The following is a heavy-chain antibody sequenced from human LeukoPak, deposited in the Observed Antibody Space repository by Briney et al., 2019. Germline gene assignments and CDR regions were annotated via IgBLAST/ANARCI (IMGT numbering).Heavy chain of an antibody. CDR1: GGSISSGGYS. V-gene: IGHV4-30-2*01. CDR2: IYHSGST. D-gene: IGHD6-13*01. CDR3: ARGTGYSSSWYDY. J-gene: IGHJ4*02. Sequence: SQTLSLTCAVSGGSISSGGYSWSWIRQPPGKGLEWIGYIYHSGSTYYNPSLKSRVTISVDRSKNQFSLKLSSVTAADTAVYYCARGTGYSSSWYDYWGQGTLVIVSS.